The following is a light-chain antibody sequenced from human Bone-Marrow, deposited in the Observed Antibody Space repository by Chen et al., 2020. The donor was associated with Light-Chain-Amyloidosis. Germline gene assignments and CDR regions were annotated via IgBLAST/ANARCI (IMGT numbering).Light chain of an antibody. CDR2: KAS. J-gene: IGKJ2*01. Sequence: DIQMTQSPSALSASVGDRVTITCRASQSISSWLAWYQQKPGKAPKLLIYKASGLESGVPSRFSGSGSGTEFTLTITSLQPDDSATYYCQQYNSSPYTLGQGTKLEIK. V-gene: IGKV1-5*03. CDR3: QQYNSSPYT. CDR1: QSISSW.